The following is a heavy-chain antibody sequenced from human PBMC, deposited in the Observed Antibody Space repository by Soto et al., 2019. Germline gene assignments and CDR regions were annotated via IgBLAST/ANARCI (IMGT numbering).Heavy chain of an antibody. J-gene: IGHJ6*02. CDR3: ARDLWGYCGTDCYPLDV. CDR2: MYNTGST. V-gene: IGHV4-59*01. D-gene: IGHD2-21*02. Sequence: SETLSLTCTVSGGSISGYYWSWIRQPPGKGLEWIGYMYNTGSTVYNPSFKSRVTISVDTSKNQFSLKLNSVTAADTAVYYCARDLWGYCGTDCYPLDVWGQGTTVIVSS. CDR1: GGSISGYY.